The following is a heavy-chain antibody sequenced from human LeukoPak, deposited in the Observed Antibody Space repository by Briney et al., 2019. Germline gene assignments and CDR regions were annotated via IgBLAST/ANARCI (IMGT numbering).Heavy chain of an antibody. Sequence: GASVKVSCKASGYTFTSYYMRWVRQAPGQGLEWMGIINPSGGSTSYAQKFQGRVTMTRDTSTSTVYMELSSPRSEDTAVYYCARDPHSSGWYYYYYMDVWGKGTTVTVSS. CDR3: ARDPHSSGWYYYYYMDV. D-gene: IGHD6-19*01. J-gene: IGHJ6*03. CDR1: GYTFTSYY. CDR2: INPSGGST. V-gene: IGHV1-46*01.